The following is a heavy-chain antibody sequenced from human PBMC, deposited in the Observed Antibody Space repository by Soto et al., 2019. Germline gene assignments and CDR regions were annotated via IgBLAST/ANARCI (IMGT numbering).Heavy chain of an antibody. V-gene: IGHV3-21*01. J-gene: IGHJ4*02. D-gene: IGHD6-19*01. CDR2: ISSSSSYI. Sequence: EVQLVESGGGLVKPGGSLRLSCAASGFTFSSYSMNWVRQAPGKGLEWVSSISSSSSYIYYADSVKGRFTISRDNAKNSLYLQRNSLRAGDRAVYYCARGRVRGGVAGGWGQGTLVTVSS. CDR1: GFTFSSYS. CDR3: ARGRVRGGVAGG.